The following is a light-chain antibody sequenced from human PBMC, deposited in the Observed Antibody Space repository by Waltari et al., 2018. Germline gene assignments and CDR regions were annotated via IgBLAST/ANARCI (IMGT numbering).Light chain of an antibody. CDR1: DIGYKS. J-gene: IGLJ2*01. CDR3: QVWDSRSDHVV. V-gene: IGLV3-21*02. CDR2: ENS. Sequence: SYVLTQPPSVSVAPGQTARITCEGTDIGYKSVHWYHQRPGQAPVLVLHENSDRPSGIPERISGSNYVNMATLGISRVEAGDEADYYCQVWDSRSDHVVFGGGTKLTVL.